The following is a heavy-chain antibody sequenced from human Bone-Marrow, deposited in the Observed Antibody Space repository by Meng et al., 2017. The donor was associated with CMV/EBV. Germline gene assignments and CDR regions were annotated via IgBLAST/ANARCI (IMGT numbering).Heavy chain of an antibody. J-gene: IGHJ4*02. D-gene: IGHD3-9*01. Sequence: GNIRSGGYYWRWMRQHPGKGLEWIGYIYYSGSTYNNPTLKSRVTITVDTSKNQFSLKLSSVTAADTAVYYCARGGHYDILTGYPDYWGQGTLVTVSS. CDR2: IYYSGST. CDR1: GNIRSGGYY. V-gene: IGHV4-31*02. CDR3: ARGGHYDILTGYPDY.